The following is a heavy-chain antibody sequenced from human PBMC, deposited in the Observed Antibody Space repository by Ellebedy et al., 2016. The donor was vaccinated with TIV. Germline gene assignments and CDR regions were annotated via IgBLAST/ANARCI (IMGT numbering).Heavy chain of an antibody. D-gene: IGHD4-17*01. CDR2: INQDGSDT. J-gene: IGHJ3*02. Sequence: GGSLRLSCAASGFTFNSYWMAWVRKAPGKGLEWVSNINQDGSDTYYVDSLRGRFTISRDNAKNSLYLLMNSLRGEDTAVYSCATDGSYGDYRSPTHAFVMWGQGTLVTVSS. CDR1: GFTFNSYW. V-gene: IGHV3-7*01. CDR3: ATDGSYGDYRSPTHAFVM.